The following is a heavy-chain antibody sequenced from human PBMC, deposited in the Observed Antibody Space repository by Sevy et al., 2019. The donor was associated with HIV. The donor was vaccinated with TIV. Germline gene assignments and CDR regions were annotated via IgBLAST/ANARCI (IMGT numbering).Heavy chain of an antibody. Sequence: GGSLRLSCAAPGFTFSTSSMSWVRQAPGKGLEWVSSVSSSSSFIFYADSVKGRFTISRDNSKNTLYLQMHSLRAEDTAVYYCAREGCSKPHDYWGQGTLVTVSS. CDR3: AREGCSKPHDY. D-gene: IGHD3-10*02. CDR1: GFTFSTSS. CDR2: VSSSSSFI. J-gene: IGHJ4*02. V-gene: IGHV3-21*04.